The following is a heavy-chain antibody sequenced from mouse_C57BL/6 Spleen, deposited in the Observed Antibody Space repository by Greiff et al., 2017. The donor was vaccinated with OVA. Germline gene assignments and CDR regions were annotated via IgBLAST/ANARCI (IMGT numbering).Heavy chain of an antibody. CDR3: TRELRYGSSPYAMDY. J-gene: IGHJ4*01. CDR1: GFTFSSYA. D-gene: IGHD1-1*01. CDR2: ISSGGDYI. Sequence: EVKLVESGEGLVKPGGSLKLSCAASGFTFSSYAMSWVRQTPEKRLEWVAYISSGGDYIYYADTVKGRFTISRDNARNTLYLQMSSLKSEDTAMYYCTRELRYGSSPYAMDYWGQGTSVTVSS. V-gene: IGHV5-9-1*02.